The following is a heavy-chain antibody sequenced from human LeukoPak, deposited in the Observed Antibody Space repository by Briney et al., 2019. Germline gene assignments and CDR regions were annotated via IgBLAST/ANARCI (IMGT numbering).Heavy chain of an antibody. CDR3: ARDRGYCSGGSCFLGWLDP. Sequence: GGSLRLSCAASGFTFRSYGLHWVRQAPGKGLEWVAAIWYDGSNKYYTDSVMGRFTISRDNSKNTLYLQMNSLRAEDTAVYYCARDRGYCSGGSCFLGWLDPWGQGTLVTVSS. D-gene: IGHD2-15*01. CDR1: GFTFRSYG. J-gene: IGHJ5*02. V-gene: IGHV3-33*01. CDR2: IWYDGSNK.